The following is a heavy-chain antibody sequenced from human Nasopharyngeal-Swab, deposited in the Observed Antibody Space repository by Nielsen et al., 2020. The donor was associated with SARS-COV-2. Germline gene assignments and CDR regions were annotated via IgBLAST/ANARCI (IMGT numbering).Heavy chain of an antibody. CDR3: ATVRTGSYGGDAFDI. D-gene: IGHD1-26*01. J-gene: IGHJ3*02. CDR1: GYTLTELS. CDR2: FDPEDGET. V-gene: IGHV1-24*01. Sequence: ASVKVSCKVSGYTLTELSMHWVRQAPGKGLEWMGGFDPEDGETIYAQKFQGRVTMTEDTSTDTAHMELSSLRSEDTAVYYCATVRTGSYGGDAFDIWGQGTMVTVSS.